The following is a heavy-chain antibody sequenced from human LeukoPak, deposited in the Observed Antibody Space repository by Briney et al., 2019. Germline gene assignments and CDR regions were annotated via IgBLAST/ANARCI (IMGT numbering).Heavy chain of an antibody. Sequence: GSLSLSCAVSGFPFSSYAMSWVRQAPGKGLEWVSGISGNGGRTYYADSVKGRFTISRDNSKNTLYLQMNSLRAEDTAVYYCAKEQIAVAGYYFDNWGQGTLVTVSS. V-gene: IGHV3-23*01. CDR2: ISGNGGRT. CDR1: GFPFSSYA. CDR3: AKEQIAVAGYYFDN. J-gene: IGHJ4*02. D-gene: IGHD6-19*01.